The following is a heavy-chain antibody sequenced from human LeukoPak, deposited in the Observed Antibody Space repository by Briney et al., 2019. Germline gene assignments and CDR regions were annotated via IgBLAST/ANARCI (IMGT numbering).Heavy chain of an antibody. CDR1: GGSFSGYY. CDR3: ARGSALGYSSGWYGRGLSGDV. Sequence: SETLSLTCAVYGGSFSGYYWSLIRQPPGKGLEWIGEINHSGSTNYNPSLKSRVTISVDTSKNQFSLKLSSVTAADTAVYYCARGSALGYSSGWYGRGLSGDVWGQGTTVTVSS. CDR2: INHSGST. V-gene: IGHV4-34*01. D-gene: IGHD6-19*01. J-gene: IGHJ6*02.